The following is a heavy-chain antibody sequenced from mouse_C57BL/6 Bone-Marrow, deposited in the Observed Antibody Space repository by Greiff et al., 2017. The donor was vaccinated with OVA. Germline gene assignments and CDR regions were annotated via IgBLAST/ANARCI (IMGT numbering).Heavy chain of an antibody. CDR2: ISNLAYSI. V-gene: IGHV5-15*01. J-gene: IGHJ2*01. D-gene: IGHD3-2*02. CDR1: GFTFSDYG. Sequence: EVMLVESGGGLVQPGGSLKLSCAASGFTFSDYGMAWVRQAPRKGPEWVAFISNLAYSIYYADTVTGRFTISRENAKNTLYLEMSSLRSEDTAMYYCARHGSSGYYFDYWGQGTTLTVSS. CDR3: ARHGSSGYYFDY.